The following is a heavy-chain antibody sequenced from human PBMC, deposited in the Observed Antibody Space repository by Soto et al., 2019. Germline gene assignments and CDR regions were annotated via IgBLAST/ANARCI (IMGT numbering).Heavy chain of an antibody. J-gene: IGHJ4*02. CDR1: GGSITNEDYH. Sequence: SETLSLTCSVSGGSITNEDYHWSWIRQPPGKGLEWIGNIYDSGATYKTPSLESRITISVDTSNNQFCLKLSSVTAADTAVYYCDRGLGIALAAHCDYWGQGTPVTVSS. D-gene: IGHD6-19*01. V-gene: IGHV4-30-4*01. CDR3: DRGLGIALAAHCDY. CDR2: IYDSGAT.